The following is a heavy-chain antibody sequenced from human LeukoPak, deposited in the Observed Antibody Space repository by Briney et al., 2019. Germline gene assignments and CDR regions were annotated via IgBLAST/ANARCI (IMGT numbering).Heavy chain of an antibody. D-gene: IGHD2-2*01. CDR1: GYTFTSYY. V-gene: IGHV1-46*01. Sequence: ASVTVSCKASGYTFTSYYMHWVRQAPGQGLEWMGILNPSGGSTSYAQKFQGRVTMTRDMSTSTVYMELSSLRSEDTAVYYCARENCSSTTCYGGPLDYWGQGTLVTVSS. J-gene: IGHJ4*02. CDR2: LNPSGGST. CDR3: ARENCSSTTCYGGPLDY.